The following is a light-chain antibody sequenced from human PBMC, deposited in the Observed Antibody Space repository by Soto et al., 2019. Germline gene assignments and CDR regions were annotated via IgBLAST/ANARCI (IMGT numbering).Light chain of an antibody. CDR3: QKYNSYRT. J-gene: IGKJ1*01. V-gene: IGKV1-5*03. CDR2: KAS. CDR1: QSISSW. Sequence: DIQMTQSPSTLSASVGDRVTITCRASQSISSWLAWYQQKPGKAPKLLIYKASSLESGVRSRFSGSGSGTEFTLTSLSLQPYDFENYYCQKYNSYRTFGQGTKVEIK.